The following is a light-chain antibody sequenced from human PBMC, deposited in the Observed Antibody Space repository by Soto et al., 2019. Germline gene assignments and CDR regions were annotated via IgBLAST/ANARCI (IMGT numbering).Light chain of an antibody. Sequence: EIVLTQSPGTLSLSPGERATLSCRASQSLSSSYVVWYQQKPGQAPRLFIYAASRRATGIPDRFSGSGSATEYTLTISRLEPEDFAVYYCQQQGTFGQGTKLEIK. J-gene: IGKJ2*01. CDR2: AAS. V-gene: IGKV3-20*01. CDR3: QQQGT. CDR1: QSLSSSY.